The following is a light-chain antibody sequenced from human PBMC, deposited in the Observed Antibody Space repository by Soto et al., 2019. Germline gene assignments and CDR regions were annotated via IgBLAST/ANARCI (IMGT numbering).Light chain of an antibody. CDR1: ENIRHY. CDR2: GAS. V-gene: IGKV1-39*01. J-gene: IGKJ1*01. CDR3: QQSFTTPWT. Sequence: DIQMTQSPSSLSASVGDRVTITCRATENIRHYLKWYQQKPGKAPNLLIYGASKLHSGVPSRFSGGGAGSDFTLTISRLQPEDFATDFCQQSFTTPWTFGRGTNVEVK.